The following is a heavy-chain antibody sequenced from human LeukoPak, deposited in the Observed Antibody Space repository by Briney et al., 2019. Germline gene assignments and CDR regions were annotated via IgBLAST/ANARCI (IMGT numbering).Heavy chain of an antibody. J-gene: IGHJ4*02. CDR3: ARSRYFDWPYTQGYFDY. Sequence: SETLSLTCTVSGGSISSYYWSWIRQPAGKGLEWIGRIYTSGSTNHNPSLRSRVTMSVDTSKNQFSLKLSSVTAADTAVYYCARSRYFDWPYTQGYFDYWGQGTLVTVSS. V-gene: IGHV4-4*07. D-gene: IGHD3-9*01. CDR1: GGSISSYY. CDR2: IYTSGST.